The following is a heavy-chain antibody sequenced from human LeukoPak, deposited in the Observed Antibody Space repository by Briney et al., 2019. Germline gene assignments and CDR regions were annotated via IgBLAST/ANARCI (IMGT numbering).Heavy chain of an antibody. J-gene: IGHJ4*02. CDR1: GGSISSSTYY. Sequence: PSATLSLTCTVSGGSISSSTYYWGWIRQPPGKGLEWLGSIYYTGHTYYNPSLKSRVALSVHTSKNQFSLKLSSVTAADTAVYYWARQVDIVTTRGGDFDYWGQGTLVTVSS. V-gene: IGHV4-39*01. D-gene: IGHD5-12*01. CDR2: IYYTGHT. CDR3: ARQVDIVTTRGGDFDY.